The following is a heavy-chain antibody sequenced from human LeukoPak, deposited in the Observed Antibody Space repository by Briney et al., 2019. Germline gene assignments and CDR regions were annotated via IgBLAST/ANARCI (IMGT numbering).Heavy chain of an antibody. Sequence: ASVKVSCKASGYTFTSYYMHWVRQAPGQGLEWMGIINPSGCSTSYAQKFQGRVTMTRDTSTSTVYMELSSLRSEDTAVYYCARDSTTYYYDSSGRPPLNWFDPWGQGTLVTVSS. J-gene: IGHJ5*02. V-gene: IGHV1-46*01. D-gene: IGHD3-22*01. CDR3: ARDSTTYYYDSSGRPPLNWFDP. CDR1: GYTFTSYY. CDR2: INPSGCST.